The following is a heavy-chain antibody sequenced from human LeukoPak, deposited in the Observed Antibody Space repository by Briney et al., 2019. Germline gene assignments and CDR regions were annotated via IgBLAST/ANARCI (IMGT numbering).Heavy chain of an antibody. Sequence: GGSLRLSCAASGFTFSSYGMHWVRQAPGKGLEWVAVIWYDGSIKYYGDSVRGRFTISRDNPKNTLFLQMNSLRAEDTAVYYCARDRCTNGVCYHDYWGQGTLVTVSS. CDR2: IWYDGSIK. J-gene: IGHJ4*02. CDR3: ARDRCTNGVCYHDY. D-gene: IGHD2-8*01. V-gene: IGHV3-33*01. CDR1: GFTFSSYG.